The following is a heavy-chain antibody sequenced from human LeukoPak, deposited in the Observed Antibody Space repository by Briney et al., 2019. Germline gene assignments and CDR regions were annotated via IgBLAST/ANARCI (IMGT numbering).Heavy chain of an antibody. D-gene: IGHD6-19*01. V-gene: IGHV3-30*04. CDR2: ISYDGRHT. J-gene: IGHJ3*02. CDR3: AKDQGYSSAWYSRDGFDM. Sequence: GGSLRLSCTASGFSFNGHGMHWVRQAPGKGLEWVAFISYDGRHTGHADSVKGRFTISRDNSQNTLYVQMNSLRAEDTAVYYCAKDQGYSSAWYSRDGFDMWGQGTMVTVSS. CDR1: GFSFNGHG.